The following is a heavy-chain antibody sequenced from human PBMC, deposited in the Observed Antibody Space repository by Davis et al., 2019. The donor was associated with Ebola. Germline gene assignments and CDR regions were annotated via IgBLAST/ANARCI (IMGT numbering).Heavy chain of an antibody. J-gene: IGHJ5*02. CDR1: GGSISSGGYY. D-gene: IGHD2-2*01. CDR2: INHSGST. Sequence: PSETLSLTCTVSGGSISSGGYYWSWIRQPPGKGLEWIGEINHSGSTNYNPSLKSRVTISVDTSKNQFSLKLSSVTAADTAVYYCARSQLGYCSSTSCYVLDPWGQGTLVTVSS. V-gene: IGHV4-39*07. CDR3: ARSQLGYCSSTSCYVLDP.